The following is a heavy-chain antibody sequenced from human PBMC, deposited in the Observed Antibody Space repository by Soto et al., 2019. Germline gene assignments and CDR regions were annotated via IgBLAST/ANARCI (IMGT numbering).Heavy chain of an antibody. J-gene: IGHJ4*02. V-gene: IGHV5-10-1*01. CDR2: IDPSDSYT. CDR3: ARHPRDYYDSSGYYYSEGNF. D-gene: IGHD3-22*01. CDR1: GYSFTSYW. Sequence: LGESLKISCKGSGYSFTSYWISWVRQMPGKGLEWMGRIDPSDSYTNYSPSFQGHVTISADKSISTAYLQWSSLKASDTAMYYCARHPRDYYDSSGYYYSEGNFWGQGTLVTVSS.